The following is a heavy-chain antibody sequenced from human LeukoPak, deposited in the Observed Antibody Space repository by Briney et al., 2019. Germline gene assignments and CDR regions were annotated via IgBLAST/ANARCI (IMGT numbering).Heavy chain of an antibody. J-gene: IGHJ6*02. D-gene: IGHD6-13*01. CDR3: ARGYSSSWYPLYYYYGMDV. Sequence: SETLSLTCAVYGGSFSGYYWSWIRQPPGRGLEWIGEINNSGSTNYNPSLKSRVTISVDTSKNQYSLKLSSVTAADTAVYYCARGYSSSWYPLYYYYGMDVWGQGTTVTVSS. V-gene: IGHV4-34*01. CDR1: GGSFSGYY. CDR2: INNSGST.